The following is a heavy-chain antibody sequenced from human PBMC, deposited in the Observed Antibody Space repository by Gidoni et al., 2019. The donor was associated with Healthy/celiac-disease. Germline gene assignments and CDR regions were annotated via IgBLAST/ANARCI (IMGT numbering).Heavy chain of an antibody. Sequence: EVQLVESGGGLVKPGGSLRLSCAASGFTFSSYSMNWVRQAPGKGLEWVSSISRSSSYIYYADSVKGRFTISRDNAKNSLYLQMNSLRAEDTAVYYCARDTPGSSSGHWGQGTLVTVSS. V-gene: IGHV3-21*01. D-gene: IGHD6-6*01. J-gene: IGHJ4*02. CDR3: ARDTPGSSSGH. CDR1: GFTFSSYS. CDR2: ISRSSSYI.